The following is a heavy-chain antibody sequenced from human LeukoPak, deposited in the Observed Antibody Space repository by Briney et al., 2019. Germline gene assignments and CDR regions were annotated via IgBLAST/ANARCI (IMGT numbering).Heavy chain of an antibody. CDR1: GDSISSSTYY. CDR2: IYYSGST. Sequence: SETLSLTCTVSGDSISSSTYYWSWIRQHPGKGPEWIGYIYYSGSTYYNPSLKSRVTISVDTSKNQFSLKLSSVTAADTAVYYCARTGESITIFGVVITYFDYWGQGTLVTVSS. J-gene: IGHJ4*02. V-gene: IGHV4-31*03. D-gene: IGHD3-3*01. CDR3: ARTGESITIFGVVITYFDY.